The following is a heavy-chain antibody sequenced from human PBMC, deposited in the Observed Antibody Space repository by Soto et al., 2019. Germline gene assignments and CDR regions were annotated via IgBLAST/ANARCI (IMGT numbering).Heavy chain of an antibody. J-gene: IGHJ6*02. CDR3: ASNDDILTGSYYYGMDV. CDR2: IPPIFGTA. D-gene: IGHD3-9*01. CDR1: GGTFSRHG. V-gene: IGHV1-69*12. Sequence: QVQLVQSGAEVKKPGSSVKVSCKASGGTFSRHGISWVRQAPGQGLEWLGGIPPIFGTANYPQKFQGRVTITADASTSTAYMELSSLRSEDTAVYYCASNDDILTGSYYYGMDVWGQGTTVTVSS.